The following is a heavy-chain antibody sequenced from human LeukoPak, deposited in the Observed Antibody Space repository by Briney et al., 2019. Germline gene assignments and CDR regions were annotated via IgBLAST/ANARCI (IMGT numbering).Heavy chain of an antibody. CDR1: RGSVNSSTYY. J-gene: IGHJ4*02. D-gene: IGHD2-8*01. CDR3: TAEKNGSPHY. CDR2: IYYTGST. V-gene: IGHV4-39*07. Sequence: SETLSLTWTVSRGSVNSSTYYWSWVRQPPGKGLEWIASIYYTGSTYYNPSLKSRVTISLDMSKNEFFLTMTSVTAADTAVYFCTAEKNGSPHYWGQGTQVTVSS.